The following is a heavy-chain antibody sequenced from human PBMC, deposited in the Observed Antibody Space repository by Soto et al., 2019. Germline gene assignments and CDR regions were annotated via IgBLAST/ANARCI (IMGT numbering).Heavy chain of an antibody. CDR2: IYSGGST. J-gene: IGHJ3*02. D-gene: IGHD3-22*01. CDR1: GFTVSSNY. Sequence: GGSLRLSCAASGFTVSSNYMSWVRQAPGKGLEWVSVIYSGGSTYYADSVKGRFTISRDNSKNTLYLQMNSLRAEDTAVYYCARDAGLDSSGYNAFDIWGQGTMVTVSS. CDR3: ARDAGLDSSGYNAFDI. V-gene: IGHV3-66*01.